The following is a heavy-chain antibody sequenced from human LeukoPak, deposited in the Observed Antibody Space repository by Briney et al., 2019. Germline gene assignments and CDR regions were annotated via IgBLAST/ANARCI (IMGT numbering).Heavy chain of an antibody. J-gene: IGHJ6*03. Sequence: SETLSLTCTVSGGSISSGDYYWSWIRQPPGKGLEWIGYIYYSGSTYYNPSLKSRVTISVDTSENQFSLKLSSVTAADTAVYYCARIIVVVPAAIRDYYYMDVWGKGTTVTVSS. D-gene: IGHD2-2*01. CDR3: ARIIVVVPAAIRDYYYMDV. CDR2: IYYSGST. CDR1: GGSISSGDYY. V-gene: IGHV4-30-4*08.